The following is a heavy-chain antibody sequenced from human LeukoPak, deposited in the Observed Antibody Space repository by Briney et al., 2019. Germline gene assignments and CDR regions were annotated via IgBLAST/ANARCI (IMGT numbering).Heavy chain of an antibody. V-gene: IGHV4-4*07. D-gene: IGHD3-22*01. CDR3: ARESKSYDGSGYYHDY. J-gene: IGHJ4*02. CDR2: IYTSGST. Sequence: SETLSLTCTVSGDSISSYYWSWIRQAAGKGLEWIGRIYTSGSTDYNPSLKSRVTMSVDTSKNQFSLKLSSVTAADTAVYYCARESKSYDGSGYYHDYWGQGPLVTVSS. CDR1: GDSISSYY.